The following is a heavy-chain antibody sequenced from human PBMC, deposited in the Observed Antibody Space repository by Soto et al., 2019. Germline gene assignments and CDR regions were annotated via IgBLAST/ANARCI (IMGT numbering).Heavy chain of an antibody. CDR3: ARGIYYDFWSGYPGYFDY. Sequence: SETLSLTCTVSGGSISSAGYYWSWIRQHPGKGLEWIGYIYYSGSTYYNPSLKSRVTISVDTSKNQFSLKLSSVTAADTAVYYCARGIYYDFWSGYPGYFDYWGQGTLVTVSS. V-gene: IGHV4-31*03. CDR2: IYYSGST. J-gene: IGHJ4*02. CDR1: GGSISSAGYY. D-gene: IGHD3-3*01.